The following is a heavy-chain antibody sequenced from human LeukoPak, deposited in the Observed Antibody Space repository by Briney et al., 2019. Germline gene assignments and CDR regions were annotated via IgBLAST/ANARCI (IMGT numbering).Heavy chain of an antibody. J-gene: IGHJ2*01. CDR2: IYHSGST. Sequence: PSETLSLTCTVSGYSISSGYYWGWIRPPPGKGLEWIGSIYHSGSTYYNPSLKSRVTISVDTSKNQFSLKLSSVTAAEKAVYYCARRVQPRRYCRSTSCYDMDGLDKGDYWYFDLWGRGTLVTVSS. V-gene: IGHV4-38-2*02. CDR3: ARRVQPRRYCRSTSCYDMDGLDKGDYWYFDL. CDR1: GYSISSGYY. D-gene: IGHD2-2*01.